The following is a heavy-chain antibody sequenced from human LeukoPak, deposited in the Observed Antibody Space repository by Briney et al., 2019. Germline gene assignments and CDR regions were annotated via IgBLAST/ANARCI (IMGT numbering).Heavy chain of an antibody. V-gene: IGHV4-31*03. CDR3: ARVIAARFDWFDP. Sequence: SETLSLTCTVSGGSISSGGYYWSWIRQHPGKGLEWIGYIYYSGSTYYNPSLRSRVTISVDTSKNQFSLKLSSVTAADTAVYYCARVIAARFDWFDPWGQGTLVTVSS. CDR1: GGSISSGGYY. D-gene: IGHD6-6*01. J-gene: IGHJ5*02. CDR2: IYYSGST.